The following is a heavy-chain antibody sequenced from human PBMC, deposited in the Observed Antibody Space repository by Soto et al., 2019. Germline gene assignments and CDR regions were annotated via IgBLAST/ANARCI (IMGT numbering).Heavy chain of an antibody. V-gene: IGHV3-30*18. CDR3: AKGHGSPSGREDY. CDR2: ISYDGSNK. Sequence: QVQLVESGGGVVQPGRSLRLSCAASGFTFSSYGMHWVRQAPGKGLEWVAVISYDGSNKYYADSVKGRFTISRDNSKNTLYLQRNSLRAEDTAVYYCAKGHGSPSGREDYWGQGTLVTVSS. CDR1: GFTFSSYG. D-gene: IGHD1-26*01. J-gene: IGHJ4*02.